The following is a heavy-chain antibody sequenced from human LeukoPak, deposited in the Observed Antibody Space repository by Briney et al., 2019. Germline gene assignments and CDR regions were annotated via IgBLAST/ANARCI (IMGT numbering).Heavy chain of an antibody. V-gene: IGHV4-59*08. CDR3: ATYSSGWYDAFDI. CDR2: IYYSGST. CDR1: GGSISSYY. J-gene: IGHJ3*02. D-gene: IGHD6-19*01. Sequence: PSETLSLTCTVSGGSISSYYWSWIRQPPGKGLEWIGYIYYSGSTNYNPSLKSRVTISVDTSKNQFSPKLSSVTAADTAVYYCATYSSGWYDAFDIWGQGTMVTVSS.